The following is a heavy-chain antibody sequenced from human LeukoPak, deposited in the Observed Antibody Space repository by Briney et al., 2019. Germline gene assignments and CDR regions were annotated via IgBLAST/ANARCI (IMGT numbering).Heavy chain of an antibody. Sequence: PRRSLRPSRAASGFTFTSYSMKCVSPAPGKGLEWVSFVSSTSTYIYYADSVKGRFTISRDNAENSLYLQMNSLRVEDTAMYYCARFPTGFDYWGQGTLVTVSS. J-gene: IGHJ4*02. D-gene: IGHD4-17*01. CDR1: GFTFTSYS. CDR3: ARFPTGFDY. V-gene: IGHV3-21*04. CDR2: VSSTSTYI.